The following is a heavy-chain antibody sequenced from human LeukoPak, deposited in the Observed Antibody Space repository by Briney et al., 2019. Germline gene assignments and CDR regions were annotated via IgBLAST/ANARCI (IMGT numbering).Heavy chain of an antibody. CDR1: GGSISSYY. V-gene: IGHV4-59*12. J-gene: IGHJ4*02. Sequence: KSSETLSLTCTVGGGSISSYYWSWIRQPPGKGLEWIGYIYYSGTTNYNPSLKSRVTISVETSKNQFSLKLSSVTAADPACDSFASVLMDFWSGYPQYYFDYWGEGTLVTVSS. CDR2: IYYSGTT. CDR3: ASVLMDFWSGYPQYYFDY. D-gene: IGHD3-3*01.